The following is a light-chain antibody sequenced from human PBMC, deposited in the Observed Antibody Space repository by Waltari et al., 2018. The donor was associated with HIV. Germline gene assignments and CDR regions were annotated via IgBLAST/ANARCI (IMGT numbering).Light chain of an antibody. V-gene: IGLV2-23*02. J-gene: IGLJ1*01. CDR2: EVN. CDR1: SSDLGLYNL. Sequence: QSALTQPASVSGSLGQSISISCSGSSSDLGLYNLVSWYQVSPGKAPKLIIHEVNKRPSGVSDRFPGSKSGKTASLTISGLQTEDEADYYCCSYAGDSNYVFGTGTKVTVL. CDR3: CSYAGDSNYV.